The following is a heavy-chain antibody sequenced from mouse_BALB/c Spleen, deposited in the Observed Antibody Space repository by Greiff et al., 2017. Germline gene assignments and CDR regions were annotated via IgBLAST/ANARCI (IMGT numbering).Heavy chain of an antibody. D-gene: IGHD2-1*01. CDR2: ISSGGSYT. Sequence: EVMLVESGGGLVKPGGSLKLSCAASGFTFSDYYMYWVRQTPEKRLEWVATISSGGSYTYYPDSVKGRFTISRDNAKNNLYLQMSSLKSEDTAMYYCARDGNEDMDYWGQGTSVTVSS. V-gene: IGHV5-4*02. CDR3: ARDGNEDMDY. CDR1: GFTFSDYY. J-gene: IGHJ4*01.